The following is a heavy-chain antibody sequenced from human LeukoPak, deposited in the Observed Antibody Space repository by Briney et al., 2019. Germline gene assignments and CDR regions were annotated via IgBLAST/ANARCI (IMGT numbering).Heavy chain of an antibody. D-gene: IGHD2-21*02. CDR2: INHSGST. CDR1: GGSFSGYY. J-gene: IGHJ6*03. CDR3: ARGVSVVTAIPSHPPVSYYMDV. V-gene: IGHV4-34*01. Sequence: KPSETLSLTCAVYGGSFSGYYWSWIRQPPGKGLEWIGEINHSGSTNYNPSLKSRVTISVDTSKNQFSLKLSSVTAADTAVYYCARGVSVVTAIPSHPPVSYYMDVWGKGTTVTISS.